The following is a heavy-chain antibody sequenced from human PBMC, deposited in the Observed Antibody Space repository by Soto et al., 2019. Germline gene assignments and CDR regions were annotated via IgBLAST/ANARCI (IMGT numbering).Heavy chain of an antibody. CDR3: AGQTFTIAAASYGRSNWFDP. J-gene: IGHJ5*02. CDR2: IYFTGNT. V-gene: IGHV4-39*01. CDR1: GGSLTSSSHF. D-gene: IGHD6-25*01. Sequence: PSETLSLPCSASGGSLTSSSHFWGWVRQPPGKGLEWIGTIYFTGNTYYTPSLKSRLTMSIDTSKNEFSLRLNSVTAADTAVYYCAGQTFTIAAASYGRSNWFDPWGPGTLVTVSS.